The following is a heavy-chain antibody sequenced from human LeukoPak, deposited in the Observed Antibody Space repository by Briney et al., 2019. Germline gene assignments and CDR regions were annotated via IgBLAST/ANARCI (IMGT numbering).Heavy chain of an antibody. CDR1: GYTFTGYY. V-gene: IGHV1-2*02. D-gene: IGHD4-17*01. J-gene: IGHJ4*02. Sequence: ASVKVSCKPSGYTFTGYYMHWVRQAPGQGLEWMGFINPISGDTNYAQNFQGRVTMTRDTSISAAYMELSSLRSDATAVYYCTRESRYGDNYFDYWGQGTLVTVSS. CDR3: TRESRYGDNYFDY. CDR2: INPISGDT.